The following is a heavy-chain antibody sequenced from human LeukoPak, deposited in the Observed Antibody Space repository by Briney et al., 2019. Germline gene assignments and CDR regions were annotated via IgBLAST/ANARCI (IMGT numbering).Heavy chain of an antibody. D-gene: IGHD4-11*01. CDR2: IIPIFGTA. Sequence: GSSVKVSCKASGGTFSSCAISWVRQAPGQGLEWMGGIIPIFGTANYAQKFQFRVTMTTDTSTSTAYMELRSLTSDDTAVYYCARDKAVTTELTQYFHHWGQGTLVTVSS. V-gene: IGHV1-69*05. CDR3: ARDKAVTTELTQYFHH. CDR1: GGTFSSCA. J-gene: IGHJ1*01.